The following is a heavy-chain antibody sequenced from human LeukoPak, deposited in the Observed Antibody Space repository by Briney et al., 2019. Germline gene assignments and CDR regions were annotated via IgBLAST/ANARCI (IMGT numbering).Heavy chain of an antibody. J-gene: IGHJ5*02. D-gene: IGHD3-10*01. CDR3: AKVTPSFAHNWFDP. V-gene: IGHV4-59*12. CDR1: GGSISTYY. Sequence: SETLSLTCTVSGGSISTYYWSWIRQSPEKGLEWIGDVYHSGSTNYNPSLKSRVTISVDTSKNQFSLRLTSVTAADTAVYCCAKVTPSFAHNWFDPWGQGTLVTVSS. CDR2: VYHSGST.